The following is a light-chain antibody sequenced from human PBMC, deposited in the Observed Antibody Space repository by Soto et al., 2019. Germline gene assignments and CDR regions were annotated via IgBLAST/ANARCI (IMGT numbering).Light chain of an antibody. CDR3: QQRSSWPRT. V-gene: IGKV3-11*01. J-gene: IGKJ1*01. CDR2: DAS. Sequence: PGERASLSCRASQSVSTYLAWYQQKPGQAPRLLIYDASNRATGIPARFSGSGSGTDFTLTISSLEPEDFAVYYCQQRSSWPRTFGQGTKVEIK. CDR1: QSVSTY.